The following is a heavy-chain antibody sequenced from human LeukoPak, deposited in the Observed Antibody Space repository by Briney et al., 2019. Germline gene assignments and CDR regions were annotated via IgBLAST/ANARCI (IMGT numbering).Heavy chain of an antibody. Sequence: SETLSLTCAVYGGSFSGYYWSWIRQPPGKGLEWIGEINHSGSTNYNPSLKSRVTISADTSKNQFSLKLSSVTAADTAVYYCARAGRYAFDIWGQGTMVTVSS. V-gene: IGHV4-34*01. CDR2: INHSGST. J-gene: IGHJ3*02. CDR1: GGSFSGYY. CDR3: ARAGRYAFDI.